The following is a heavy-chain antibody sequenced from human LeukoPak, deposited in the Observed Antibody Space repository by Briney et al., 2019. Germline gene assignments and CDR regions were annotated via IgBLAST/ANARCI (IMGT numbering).Heavy chain of an antibody. V-gene: IGHV4/OR15-8*01. Sequence: SETLSLTCDVSGGSIDSTNLWNWVRQPPGKGLEWIGEIHHDGRINYNPSLKSRVTLSVDKSKNQFSLRLNSVTAADTAMYYCARSHDHLWGNYPDYWGQGTLVTVSS. CDR2: IHHDGRI. CDR1: GGSIDSTNL. J-gene: IGHJ4*02. D-gene: IGHD3-16*02. CDR3: ARSHDHLWGNYPDY.